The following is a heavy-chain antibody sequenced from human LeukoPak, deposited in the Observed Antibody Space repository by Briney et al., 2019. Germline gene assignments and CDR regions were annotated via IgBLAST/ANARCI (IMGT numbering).Heavy chain of an antibody. J-gene: IGHJ5*02. CDR2: IYYSGST. CDR1: GGSISSSSYY. D-gene: IGHD4-17*01. Sequence: SETLSLTCTVSGGSISSSSYYWGWIRQPPGKGLEWIGSIYYSGSTYYNPSLKSRVTISVDTSKNQFSLKLSSVTAADTAVYYCARQSEDYGDYFWFDPWGQGTLVTVSS. CDR3: ARQSEDYGDYFWFDP. V-gene: IGHV4-39*01.